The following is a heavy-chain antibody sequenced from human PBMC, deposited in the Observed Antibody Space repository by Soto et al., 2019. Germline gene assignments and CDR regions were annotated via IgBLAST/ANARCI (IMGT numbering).Heavy chain of an antibody. CDR1: GGTFSSYA. V-gene: IGHV1-69*01. D-gene: IGHD3-10*01. CDR2: IIPIFGTA. J-gene: IGHJ6*02. CDR3: ARDRNLRRITTVRGVSPLDYYYDGMDV. Sequence: QVQLVQSGAEVKKPGSSVKVSCKASGGTFSSYAISWVRQAPGQGLEWMGGIIPIFGTANYAQKFQGRVTITADESTSTAYMELSSLRSEDTAVYYCARDRNLRRITTVRGVSPLDYYYDGMDVCGQGTTVTVSS.